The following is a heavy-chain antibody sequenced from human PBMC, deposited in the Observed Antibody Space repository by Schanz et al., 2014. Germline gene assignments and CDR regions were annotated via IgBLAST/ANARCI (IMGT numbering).Heavy chain of an antibody. J-gene: IGHJ3*02. CDR1: GYTFTNYY. CDR3: AFDRDDAYDI. CDR2: IYLSDSST. D-gene: IGHD3-9*01. Sequence: QLVQSGSEFRKPGASVKLSCKASGYTFTNYYIHWVRQAPGQGLEWMGRIYLSDSSTRYAQKFQGRVTVTRDTSTTTVYMDLSSLISEDTAVYYCAFDRDDAYDIWGQGTTVTVSS. V-gene: IGHV1-46*01.